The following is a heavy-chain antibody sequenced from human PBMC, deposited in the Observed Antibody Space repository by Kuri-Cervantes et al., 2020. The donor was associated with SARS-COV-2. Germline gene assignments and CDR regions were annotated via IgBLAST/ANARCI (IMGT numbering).Heavy chain of an antibody. CDR3: ARDEPLGGYCSSISCYTVDY. J-gene: IGHJ4*02. CDR1: GYTFTSYD. Sequence: ASVKVSCKASGYTFTSYDINWVRQATGQGLEWMGWMNPNSGNTGYARKFQGRVTMTRNTSISTAYMELSSLRSEDTAVYYCARDEPLGGYCSSISCYTVDYWGQGTLVTVSS. V-gene: IGHV1-8*01. D-gene: IGHD2-2*02. CDR2: MNPNSGNT.